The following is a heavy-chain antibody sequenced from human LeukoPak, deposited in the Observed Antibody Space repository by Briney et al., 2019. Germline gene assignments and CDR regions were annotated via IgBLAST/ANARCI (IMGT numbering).Heavy chain of an antibody. CDR3: ATGERYSSGWYGIDY. D-gene: IGHD6-19*01. CDR2: ISGSGGST. V-gene: IGHV3-23*01. CDR1: GFTFSGYA. Sequence: PGGSLRLSCAASGFTFSGYAMSWVRQAPGKGLEWVSAISGSGGSTYYADSVKGRFTISRDNSKNTLYLQMNSLRAEDTAVYYCATGERYSSGWYGIDYWGQGTLVTVSS. J-gene: IGHJ4*02.